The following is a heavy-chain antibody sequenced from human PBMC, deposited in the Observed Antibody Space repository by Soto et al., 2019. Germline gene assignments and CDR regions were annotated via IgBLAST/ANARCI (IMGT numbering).Heavy chain of an antibody. J-gene: IGHJ4*02. Sequence: SETLSLTCTVSGGSISSYYWSWIRQPPGKGLEWIGYIYYSGSTNYNPSLKSRVTISVDTSKNQFSLKLSSVTAADTAVYYCARGVAAAERWGQGTLVTVSS. D-gene: IGHD6-13*01. V-gene: IGHV4-59*01. CDR1: GGSISSYY. CDR2: IYYSGST. CDR3: ARGVAAAER.